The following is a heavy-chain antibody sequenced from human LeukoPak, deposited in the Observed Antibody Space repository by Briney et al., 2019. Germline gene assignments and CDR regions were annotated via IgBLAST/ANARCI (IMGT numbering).Heavy chain of an antibody. J-gene: IGHJ4*02. D-gene: IGHD6-19*01. CDR1: GFTFSDYY. Sequence: GGSLRLSCAASGFTFSDYYMSWIRQAPGKGLERVSYISSSSSYTNYADFVKGRFTISRDNAKNSLYLQMNSLRAEDTAVYYCARLSFASSSGRTNFDYWGQGTLVTVSS. CDR3: ARLSFASSSGRTNFDY. CDR2: ISSSSSYT. V-gene: IGHV3-11*06.